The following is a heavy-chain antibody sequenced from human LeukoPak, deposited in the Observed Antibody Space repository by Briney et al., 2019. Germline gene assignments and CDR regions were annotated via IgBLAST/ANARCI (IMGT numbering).Heavy chain of an antibody. Sequence: GGSLRLSCAASGFTFSSYVMNWVRQAPGKGLEWVSHITASGTAMFYADSVKGRFTISRDNAKNSLYLQMNSLRDEDTAVYYCASSGSYRFDYWGQGTLVTVSS. CDR2: ITASGTAM. D-gene: IGHD1-26*01. V-gene: IGHV3-48*02. J-gene: IGHJ4*02. CDR1: GFTFSSYV. CDR3: ASSGSYRFDY.